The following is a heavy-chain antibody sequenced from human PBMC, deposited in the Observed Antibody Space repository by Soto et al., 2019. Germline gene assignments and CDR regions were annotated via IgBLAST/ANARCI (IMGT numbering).Heavy chain of an antibody. CDR2: ISSNGGST. CDR1: GFTFSSYA. D-gene: IGHD5-18*01. Sequence: HPGGSLRLSCSASGFTFSSYAMHWVRQAPGKGLEYVSAISSNGGSTYYADSVKGRFTISRDNSKNTLYLQMSSLRAGDTAVYYCVKDDDGQLWLPGYYGMDVWGQGTTVTVSS. J-gene: IGHJ6*02. V-gene: IGHV3-64D*06. CDR3: VKDDDGQLWLPGYYGMDV.